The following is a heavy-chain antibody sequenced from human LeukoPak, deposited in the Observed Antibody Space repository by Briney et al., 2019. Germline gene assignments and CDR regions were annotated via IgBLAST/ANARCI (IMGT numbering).Heavy chain of an antibody. CDR3: AKDRLGYCSGGSCYLNWFDP. D-gene: IGHD2-15*01. CDR2: ISGSGDST. CDR1: GFTFSSYA. V-gene: IGHV3-23*01. Sequence: GGSLRLSCAASGFTFSSYAMSWVRQAPGKGLEWVSVISGSGDSTYYADSVKGRFTISRDNSKNTLYLQMNGLRVEDTAVYYCAKDRLGYCSGGSCYLNWFDPWGQGTLVTVSS. J-gene: IGHJ5*02.